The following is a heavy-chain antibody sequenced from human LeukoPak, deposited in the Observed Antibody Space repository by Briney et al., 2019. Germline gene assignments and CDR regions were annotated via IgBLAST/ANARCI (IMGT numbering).Heavy chain of an antibody. CDR1: GYTFTCYY. CDR3: ASFISSSNPWGYYMDV. Sequence: ASVKVSCKASGYTFTCYYMHWVRQAPGQGLEWMGWINPNSGGTNYAQKFQGRVTMTRDTSISTAYMELSRLRSDDTAVYYCASFISSSNPWGYYMDVWGKGTTVTVSS. V-gene: IGHV1-2*02. CDR2: INPNSGGT. J-gene: IGHJ6*03. D-gene: IGHD6-13*01.